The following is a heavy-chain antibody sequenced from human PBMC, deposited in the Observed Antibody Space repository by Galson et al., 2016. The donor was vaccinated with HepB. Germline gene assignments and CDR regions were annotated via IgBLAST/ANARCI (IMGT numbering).Heavy chain of an antibody. CDR1: GGSISSRHW. Sequence: SETLSLTCAVSGGSISSRHWWSWVRQSPGTGLEWIGQIYHSGTANYNPSLRSRVTISMDKSKNQFSLDLSSVTAADTAVYFCARTMDGYYTSSSDFDYWGQGTLVTVSS. D-gene: IGHD6-6*01. CDR2: IYHSGTA. CDR3: ARTMDGYYTSSSDFDY. J-gene: IGHJ4*02. V-gene: IGHV4-4*02.